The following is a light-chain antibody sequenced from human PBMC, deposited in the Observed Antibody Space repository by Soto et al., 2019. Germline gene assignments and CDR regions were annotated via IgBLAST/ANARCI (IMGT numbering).Light chain of an antibody. CDR3: QQTSSNPRT. CDR2: AAS. CDR1: QTIVTY. Sequence: DIQVSHSPSSLSSSVVYRFTITCLSSQTIVTYLNWYQQKPGNAPKLLIYAASNLQNGVPSRFSGSGSGTDFTLTISSLQPEDFATYFCQQTSSNPRTFGQGTKVDIK. J-gene: IGKJ1*01. V-gene: IGKV1-39*01.